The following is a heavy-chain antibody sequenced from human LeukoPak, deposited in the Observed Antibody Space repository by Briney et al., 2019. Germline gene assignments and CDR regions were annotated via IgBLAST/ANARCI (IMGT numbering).Heavy chain of an antibody. CDR3: ARVVYSYADY. Sequence: PGGSLRLSCAASGFTVSSNYMSWVRQAPGKGLEWVSAIYSGGSTYYADSVKGRFTISRDNSKNTLYLQMNSLRAEDTAVYYCARVVYSYADYWGQGTLVTVSS. V-gene: IGHV3-53*01. J-gene: IGHJ4*02. D-gene: IGHD5-18*01. CDR1: GFTVSSNY. CDR2: IYSGGST.